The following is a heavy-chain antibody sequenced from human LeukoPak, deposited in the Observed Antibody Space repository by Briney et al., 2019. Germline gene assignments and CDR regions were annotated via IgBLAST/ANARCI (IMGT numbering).Heavy chain of an antibody. V-gene: IGHV4-59*08. D-gene: IGHD6-13*01. CDR3: ARQEGVSTSDC. CDR1: GGSISSYY. J-gene: IGHJ4*02. Sequence: PSETLSLTCTVSGGSISSYYWSWIRQPPGKGLEWIGYIYYSGSTNYNPSLKSRVTISVDTSKNQFSLKLNSVTAADTAVYYCARQEGVSTSDCWGQGTLVTVSS. CDR2: IYYSGST.